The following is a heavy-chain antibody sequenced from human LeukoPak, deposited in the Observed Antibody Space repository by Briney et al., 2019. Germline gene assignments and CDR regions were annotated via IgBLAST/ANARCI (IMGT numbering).Heavy chain of an antibody. D-gene: IGHD1-1*01. Sequence: SETLSLTCTVSGASISSDDYSYYWNWIRQHPGKGLEGIGDIHYSGNSDYTPSLKSRLAMSVDTSKNQFSLTLSSVTAADTAVYYCAREKRLRGTDWFDSWGQGTLVTVSS. CDR1: GASISSDDYSYY. J-gene: IGHJ5*01. V-gene: IGHV4-31*03. CDR2: IHYSGNS. CDR3: AREKRLRGTDWFDS.